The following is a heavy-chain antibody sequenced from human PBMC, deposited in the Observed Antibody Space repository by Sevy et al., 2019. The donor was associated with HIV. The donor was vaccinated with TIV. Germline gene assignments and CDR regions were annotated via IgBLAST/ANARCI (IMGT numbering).Heavy chain of an antibody. J-gene: IGHJ6*03. Sequence: GESLKISCAASGFTFSSYGMHWVRQAPGKGLEWVAFIRYDGSNKYYADSVKGRFTISRDNSKNKLYLQMNSLRAEDTAVYYCAKVPAGGTTLYYYYYMDVWGKGTTVTVSS. CDR2: IRYDGSNK. CDR1: GFTFSSYG. V-gene: IGHV3-30*02. D-gene: IGHD1-7*01. CDR3: AKVPAGGTTLYYYYYMDV.